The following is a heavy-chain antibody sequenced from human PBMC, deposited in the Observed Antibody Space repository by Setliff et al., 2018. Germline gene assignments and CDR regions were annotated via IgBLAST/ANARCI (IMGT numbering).Heavy chain of an antibody. CDR3: AKANAMVVTSHSYGMDV. J-gene: IGHJ6*02. V-gene: IGHV3-30*02. D-gene: IGHD2-21*02. CDR2: IRYNGNNQ. Sequence: GGSLRLSCAASGFTFSGFGMHWVRQAPGKGLEWVAFIRYNGNNQYYSDSVKGRFTTSRDNSKNTLNLQMNGLRAEDTAVYYCAKANAMVVTSHSYGMDVWGQGTTGTVS. CDR1: GFTFSGFG.